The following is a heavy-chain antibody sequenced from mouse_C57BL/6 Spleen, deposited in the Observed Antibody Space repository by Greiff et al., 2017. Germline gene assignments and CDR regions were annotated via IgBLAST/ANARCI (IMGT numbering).Heavy chain of an antibody. CDR3: ARRGDYAYLDY. CDR2: IYPGDGDT. CDR1: GYAFSSYW. Sequence: VKLVESGAELVKPGASVKISCKASGYAFSSYWMNWVKQRPGKGLEWIGQIYPGDGDTNYNGKFKGKATLTADKSSSTAYMQLSSLTSEDSAVYFCARRGDYAYLDYWGQGTTLTASS. J-gene: IGHJ2*01. D-gene: IGHD2-4*01. V-gene: IGHV1-80*01.